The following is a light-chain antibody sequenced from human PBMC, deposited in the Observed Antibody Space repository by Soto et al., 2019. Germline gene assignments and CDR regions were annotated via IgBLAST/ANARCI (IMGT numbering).Light chain of an antibody. CDR3: QQYHNWPIT. Sequence: EIVMTQSPATLSVSPGESATLSCRASQSVSSNLAWHQQKPGQAPRILMYDASTRATGISASFSGSGSGTEFTLTISSLQSEDFAVYYCQQYHNWPITFGQGTRLEIK. J-gene: IGKJ5*01. CDR1: QSVSSN. V-gene: IGKV3-15*01. CDR2: DAS.